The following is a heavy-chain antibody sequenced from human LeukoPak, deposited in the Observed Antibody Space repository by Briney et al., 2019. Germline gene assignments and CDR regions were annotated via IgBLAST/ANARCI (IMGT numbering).Heavy chain of an antibody. J-gene: IGHJ6*03. V-gene: IGHV3-23*01. CDR3: AKEGYSGSWTVRYYYYMDA. Sequence: PGGSLRLSCAASGFTFSSYAMSWVRQAPGKGLEWVSAISGSGGSTYYADSVKGRFTISRDNSKNTLYLQMNSLRAEDTAVYYCAKEGYSGSWTVRYYYYMDAWGKGTTVTVSS. CDR2: ISGSGGST. D-gene: IGHD6-13*01. CDR1: GFTFSSYA.